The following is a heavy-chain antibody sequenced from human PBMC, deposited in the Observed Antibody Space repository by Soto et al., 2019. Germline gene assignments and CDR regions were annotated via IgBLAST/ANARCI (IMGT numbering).Heavy chain of an antibody. CDR2: VHYSGST. J-gene: IGHJ4*02. D-gene: IGHD5-18*01. Sequence: SETLSLTCVVSSGSISGYYWSWIRQTPGKGLEWVGNVHYSGSTNYNPSLKSRVTISLDTSMNQFSLKLKSVTPADTAVYYCARVGGYMDGFHFDYWGQGSLVTVSS. V-gene: IGHV4-59*01. CDR1: SGSISGYY. CDR3: ARVGGYMDGFHFDY.